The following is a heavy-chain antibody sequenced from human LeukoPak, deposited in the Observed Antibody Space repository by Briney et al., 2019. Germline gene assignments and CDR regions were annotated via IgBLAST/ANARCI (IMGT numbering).Heavy chain of an antibody. CDR3: ARGTSSCYSH. CDR2: INHSGST. D-gene: IGHD2-15*01. Sequence: PSETLSLTCAVYGGPFSGYYWSWIRQPPGKGLEWIGEINHSGSTNYNPSLKSRVTISVDTSKNQFSLKLSSVTAADTAVYYCARGTSSCYSHWGQGTLVTVSS. CDR1: GGPFSGYY. V-gene: IGHV4-34*01. J-gene: IGHJ4*02.